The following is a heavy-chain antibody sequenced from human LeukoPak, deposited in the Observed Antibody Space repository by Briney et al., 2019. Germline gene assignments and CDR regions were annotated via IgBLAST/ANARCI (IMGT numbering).Heavy chain of an antibody. CDR3: ARGRSGYYDSSGYYY. V-gene: IGHV4-39*01. Sequence: SETLSLTCTVSGGSISSSSYYWGWIRQPPGKGLEWIGSIYYSGSTYYNPSLKSRVTISVDRSKNQFSLKLSSVTAADTAVYYCARGRSGYYDSSGYYYWGQGTLVTVSS. CDR1: GGSISSSSYY. D-gene: IGHD3-22*01. J-gene: IGHJ4*02. CDR2: IYYSGST.